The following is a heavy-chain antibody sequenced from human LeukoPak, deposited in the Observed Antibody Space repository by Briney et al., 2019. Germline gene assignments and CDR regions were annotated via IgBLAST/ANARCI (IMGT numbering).Heavy chain of an antibody. J-gene: IGHJ4*02. CDR3: ARDYLGWELLPNREGFDY. D-gene: IGHD1-26*01. V-gene: IGHV3-30*04. CDR1: GFTFSSYE. Sequence: GGSLRLSCAASGFTFSSYEMNWVRQAPGKGLEWVALISYDGSNQHYADSVKGRFTISRDNSKNTLYLQMNSLRIEDTAVYYYARDYLGWELLPNREGFDYWGQGTLVTVSS. CDR2: ISYDGSNQ.